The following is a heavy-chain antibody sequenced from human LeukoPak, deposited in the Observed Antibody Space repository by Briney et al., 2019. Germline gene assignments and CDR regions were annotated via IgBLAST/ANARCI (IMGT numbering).Heavy chain of an antibody. CDR2: KKQDESEK. D-gene: IGHD2-2*01. V-gene: IGHV3-7*03. CDR1: GFTFSSYW. J-gene: IGHJ6*02. CDR3: ARDLLGYCSSTSCSYYYYGMDV. Sequence: GGSLRLSCAASGFTFSSYWMSWVRQAPGKGLEWLPNKKQDESEKYYVDSVKGRFTISRDNAKNSLYLQMNSLRAEDTAVYYCARDLLGYCSSTSCSYYYYGMDVWGQGTTVTVSS.